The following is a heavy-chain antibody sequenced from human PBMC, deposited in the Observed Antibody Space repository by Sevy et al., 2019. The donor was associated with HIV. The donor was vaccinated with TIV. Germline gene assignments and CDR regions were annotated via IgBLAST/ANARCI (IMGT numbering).Heavy chain of an antibody. CDR2: ISTYNGKT. Sequence: ASVKVSCKASGYTFSRSVITWVRQAPGQGLEWMGWISTYNGKTNYAQKFQDRVTMTTDTSTNTAYMELRSLRSDDKAIYCCARGRGIAVAGGGYYSDYWGQGSLVTVSS. V-gene: IGHV1-18*04. CDR3: ARGRGIAVAGGGYYSDY. J-gene: IGHJ4*02. CDR1: GYTFSRSV. D-gene: IGHD6-19*01.